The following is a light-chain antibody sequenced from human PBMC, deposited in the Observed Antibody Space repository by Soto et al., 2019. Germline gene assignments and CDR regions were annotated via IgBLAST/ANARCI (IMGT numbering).Light chain of an antibody. V-gene: IGLV2-14*01. CDR1: SSDVGGYSY. CDR3: SSYTSSSLYV. J-gene: IGLJ1*01. Sequence: QSALTHPASLSGSPGQSITISCTGTSSDVGGYSYVSWCQQLPGKAHNLMIYDVSDRPSGVANRFSGSKYGNTASLTISGLEAEDEADYYCSSYTSSSLYVFGTGTKGNV. CDR2: DVS.